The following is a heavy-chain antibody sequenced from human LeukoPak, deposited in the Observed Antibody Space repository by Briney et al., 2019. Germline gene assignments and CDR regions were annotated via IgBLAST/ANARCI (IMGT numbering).Heavy chain of an antibody. CDR1: GFTFSSYQ. J-gene: IGHJ4*02. D-gene: IGHD1-26*01. V-gene: IGHV3-7*01. CDR2: IKQDGSEK. Sequence: GGSLRLSCAASGFTFSSYQMSWVRQAPGKGLEWVANIKQDGSEKYYVDSVKGRFTISRDNAKNSLYLQMNSLRVEDTAVYYCARGASGSYYVDYWGQGTLVTVSS. CDR3: ARGASGSYYVDY.